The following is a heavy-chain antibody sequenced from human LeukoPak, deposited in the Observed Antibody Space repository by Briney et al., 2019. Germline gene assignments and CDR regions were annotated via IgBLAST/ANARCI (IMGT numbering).Heavy chain of an antibody. CDR3: ARVVDGYNDY. CDR2: IIPILGIA. CDR1: GGTFSSYA. Sequence: ASVKVSCKASGGTFSSYAISWVRQAPGQGLERMGRIIPILGIANYAQKFQGRVTITADKSTSTAYMELSSLRSEDTAVYYCARVVDGYNDYWGQGTLVTVSS. V-gene: IGHV1-69*04. D-gene: IGHD5-12*01. J-gene: IGHJ4*02.